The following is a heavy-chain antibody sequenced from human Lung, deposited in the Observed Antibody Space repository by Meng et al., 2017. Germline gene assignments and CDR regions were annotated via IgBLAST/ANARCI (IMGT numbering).Heavy chain of an antibody. CDR3: ARGPTTMAHDFDY. CDR1: GGSFSDYY. Sequence: QVRLQQWGAGLVKSSEPLSLTCVVSGGSFSDYYWSWIRQPPGKGLGWIGEINHSGSTNYNPSLESRATISVDTSQNNLSLKLSSVTAADSAVYYCARGPTTMAHDFDYWGQGTLVTLSS. CDR2: INHSGST. V-gene: IGHV4-34*01. J-gene: IGHJ4*02. D-gene: IGHD4-11*01.